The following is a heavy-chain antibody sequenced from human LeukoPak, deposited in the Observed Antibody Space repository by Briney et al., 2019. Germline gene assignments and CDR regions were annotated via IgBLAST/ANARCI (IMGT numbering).Heavy chain of an antibody. V-gene: IGHV1-8*01. D-gene: IGHD3-3*01. Sequence: ASVKVSCKASGYTFTSYDINWVRQATGQGLEWMGWMNPSSGNTGYAQKFQGRVTMTRNTSISTAYMELSSLRSEDTAVYYCAGFFDDFWSGYQDYWGQGTLVTVSS. CDR1: GYTFTSYD. J-gene: IGHJ4*02. CDR2: MNPSSGNT. CDR3: AGFFDDFWSGYQDY.